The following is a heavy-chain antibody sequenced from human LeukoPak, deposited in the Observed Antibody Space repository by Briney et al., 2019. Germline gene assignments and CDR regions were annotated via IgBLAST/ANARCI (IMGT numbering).Heavy chain of an antibody. CDR3: AKEPPYSSGPRLTGDVTN. J-gene: IGHJ4*02. Sequence: GGSRRLACAAAGFTFSSYAMSWVRQAPGKGREWVSAISGRGGSTYYGDSGKGRFTISRDNSKNTLYMQMNSLRAEDTCIYYCAKEPPYSSGPRLTGDVTNWGQGTLVPVSS. V-gene: IGHV3-23*01. CDR1: GFTFSSYA. D-gene: IGHD6-25*01. CDR2: ISGRGGST.